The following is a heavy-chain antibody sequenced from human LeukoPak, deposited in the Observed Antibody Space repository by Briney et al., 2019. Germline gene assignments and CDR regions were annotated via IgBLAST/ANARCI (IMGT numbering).Heavy chain of an antibody. CDR2: INHSGST. Sequence: SETLSLTCAVYGGSFSGYYWSWIRQPPGKGLEWIGEINHSGSTNYNPSLKSRVTISVDTSKNQFSLKLSSVTAADTAVYYCARGRRTARTKNNWFDPWGQGTLVTVSS. D-gene: IGHD1-14*01. CDR3: ARGRRTARTKNNWFDP. V-gene: IGHV4-34*01. J-gene: IGHJ5*02. CDR1: GGSFSGYY.